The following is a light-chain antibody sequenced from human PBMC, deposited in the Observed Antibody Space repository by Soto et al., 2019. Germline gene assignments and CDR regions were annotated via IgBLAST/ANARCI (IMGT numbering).Light chain of an antibody. CDR1: RTVSST. V-gene: IGKV3D-15*01. J-gene: IGKJ4*01. CDR2: EAS. Sequence: EIVLTRSPATLSVSPGERAALSGRASRTVSSTVAWYQQKPGQAPRLLIYEASTRATGIPARFSGSGSGADFTLTISSLESEDFAVYYCQQHINWPLTFGRGTKVDIK. CDR3: QQHINWPLT.